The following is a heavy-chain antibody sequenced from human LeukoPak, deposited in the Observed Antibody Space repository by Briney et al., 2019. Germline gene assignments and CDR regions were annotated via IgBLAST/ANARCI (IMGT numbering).Heavy chain of an antibody. V-gene: IGHV4-59*12. Sequence: SETLSLTCTVSGGSISSSYWSWIRQPPGKGLECIGFIYYRGSINYNPSLKSRVTMSLDTSKNQFYLKLTSVTAAGTAVYYCARSYSTILCWVDPWG. CDR1: GGSISSSY. CDR3: ARSYSTILCWVDP. CDR2: IYYRGSI. D-gene: IGHD6-13*01. J-gene: IGHJ5*02.